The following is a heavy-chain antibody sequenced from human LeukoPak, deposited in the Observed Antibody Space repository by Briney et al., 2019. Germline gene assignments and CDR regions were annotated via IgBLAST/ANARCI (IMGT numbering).Heavy chain of an antibody. J-gene: IGHJ3*02. D-gene: IGHD2-15*01. CDR2: IYTRGST. CDR1: GGSINNYY. V-gene: IGHV4-4*07. Sequence: SETLSLTCTVSGGSINNYYWSWIRQPAGKGLEWIGRIYTRGSTNYNPSLKSRVTMSVDTSKNQFSLKLSSVTAADPAVYYCARGRYCSADICSGGDAFDIWGQGTMVSVSS. CDR3: ARGRYCSADICSGGDAFDI.